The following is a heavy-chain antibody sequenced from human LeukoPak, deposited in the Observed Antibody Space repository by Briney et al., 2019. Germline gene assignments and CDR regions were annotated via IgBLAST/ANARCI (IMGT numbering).Heavy chain of an antibody. CDR2: INAKSGDT. CDR3: ARQNTGRLDY. D-gene: IGHD2-8*02. Sequence: GASVTVACKVTGYTFTDYYIHWVRQAPGQGLEWVGWINAKSGDTEYAQKFQARVTMTRDTSNTTTDMEGSRLSSDDTAVYYCARQNTGRLDYWGQGTLVTVSS. J-gene: IGHJ4*02. V-gene: IGHV1-2*02. CDR1: GYTFTDYY.